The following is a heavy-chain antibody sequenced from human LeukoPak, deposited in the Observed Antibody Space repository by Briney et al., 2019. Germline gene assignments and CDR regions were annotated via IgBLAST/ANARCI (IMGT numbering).Heavy chain of an antibody. CDR2: ISDSGAIT. V-gene: IGHV3-23*01. Sequence: GGSLRLSCVASGFTFSIYPMTWVRQAPGKGPEWVSIISDSGAITYYADSVTGRFTISRDNSKNTLYLQMNGLRAEDTAVYYCARSFGYCSNGICSFDYWGQGTLVTVSS. CDR3: ARSFGYCSNGICSFDY. J-gene: IGHJ4*02. D-gene: IGHD2-8*01. CDR1: GFTFSIYP.